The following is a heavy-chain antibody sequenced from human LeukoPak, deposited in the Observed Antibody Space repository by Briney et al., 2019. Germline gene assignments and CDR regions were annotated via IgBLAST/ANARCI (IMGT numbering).Heavy chain of an antibody. CDR1: GYTFTGYY. CDR2: INPNRGGT. V-gene: IGHV1-2*06. Sequence: GASVKVSCKASGYTFTGYYMHWVRQAPGQGLEWMGRINPNRGGTNYAQQFQGRVTMTRDTSISTAYMELSRLRSDDTAVYYCARGLSDYYDSSGYLYFDYWGQGTLVTVSS. D-gene: IGHD3-22*01. J-gene: IGHJ4*02. CDR3: ARGLSDYYDSSGYLYFDY.